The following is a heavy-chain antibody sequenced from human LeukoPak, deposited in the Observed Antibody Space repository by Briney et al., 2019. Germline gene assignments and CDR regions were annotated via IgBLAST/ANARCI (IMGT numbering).Heavy chain of an antibody. V-gene: IGHV4-61*05. D-gene: IGHD6-13*01. Sequence: SETLSLTCTVAGDSIISSRYYWGWIRQPPGKGLEWIGYIYYSGSTNYNPSLKSRVTISVDTSKNQFSLKLSSVTAADTAVYYCARHSTPYSRIDYWGQGTLVTVSS. CDR2: IYYSGST. CDR1: GDSIISSRYY. J-gene: IGHJ4*02. CDR3: ARHSTPYSRIDY.